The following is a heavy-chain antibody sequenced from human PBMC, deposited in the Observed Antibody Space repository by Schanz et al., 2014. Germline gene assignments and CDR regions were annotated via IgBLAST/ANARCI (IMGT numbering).Heavy chain of an antibody. V-gene: IGHV3-23*04. CDR2: LSGSGGST. D-gene: IGHD3-16*01. CDR1: GFTISSYS. CDR3: AKGLYYDNTGGGFDY. J-gene: IGHJ4*02. Sequence: VQLVESGGGLVQPGGSLRLSCAASGFTISSYSMNWVRQAPGKGLEWVSALSGSGGSTYYADSVKGRFTISRDNSKTTLSLQMNSLRAEDTAVYYCAKGLYYDNTGGGFDYWGQGTLVTVSS.